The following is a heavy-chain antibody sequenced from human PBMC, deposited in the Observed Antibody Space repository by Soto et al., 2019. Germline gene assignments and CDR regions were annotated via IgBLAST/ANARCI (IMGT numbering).Heavy chain of an antibody. J-gene: IGHJ5*02. CDR1: GGSFSGYY. CDR2: INHSGST. CDR3: ARGRWYYYDFWSGYHKNWFDP. V-gene: IGHV4-34*01. D-gene: IGHD3-3*01. Sequence: PSETLSLTCAVYGGSFSGYYWSWIRQPPGKGLEWIGEINHSGSTNYNPSLKGRVTISVDTSKNQFSLKLSSVPAADTAVYYCARGRWYYYDFWSGYHKNWFDPWGRGTLVTVSS.